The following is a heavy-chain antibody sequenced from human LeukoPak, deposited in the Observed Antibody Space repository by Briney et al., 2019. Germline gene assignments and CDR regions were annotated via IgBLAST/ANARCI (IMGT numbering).Heavy chain of an antibody. CDR3: AKAVYIGNYGDYYFDY. Sequence: GGSLRVSCAVSGFTFSNYAMSWVRQAPGKGLEWVSAIKASGTSTYYTDSVKGRFTISRDNSEHTLCLQMNSLRAEDTAVYYCAKAVYIGNYGDYYFDYWGQGTLVTVSS. V-gene: IGHV3-23*01. CDR1: GFTFSNYA. D-gene: IGHD1-26*01. J-gene: IGHJ4*02. CDR2: IKASGTST.